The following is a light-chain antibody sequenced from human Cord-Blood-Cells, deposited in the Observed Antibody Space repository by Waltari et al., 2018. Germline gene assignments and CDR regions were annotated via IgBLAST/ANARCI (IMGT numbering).Light chain of an antibody. V-gene: IGKV3-15*01. J-gene: IGKJ1*01. CDR1: QSVSSN. CDR3: QQYNNWPPWT. CDR2: SAS. Sequence: EIVMTQSPATLSVSPGKRATPSCRASQSVSSNLAWYQQKPGQAPRLLIYSASTRATGIPARFSGSGSGTEFTLTISSLQSEDFAVYYCQQYNNWPPWTFGQGTKVEIK.